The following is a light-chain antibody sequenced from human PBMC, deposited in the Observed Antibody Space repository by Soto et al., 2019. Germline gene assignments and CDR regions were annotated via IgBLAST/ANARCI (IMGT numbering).Light chain of an antibody. J-gene: IGKJ5*01. CDR3: QQYYSYLT. CDR1: QGISSY. CDR2: AAS. Sequence: AIRMTQSPSSLSASTGDRVTITCRASQGISSYLAWYQQKPGKAPKLLIYAASTLQSGVPSRFSGSGSGTDFTLTISCLQSEDFATYYCQQYYSYLTFGQGIRLEI. V-gene: IGKV1-8*01.